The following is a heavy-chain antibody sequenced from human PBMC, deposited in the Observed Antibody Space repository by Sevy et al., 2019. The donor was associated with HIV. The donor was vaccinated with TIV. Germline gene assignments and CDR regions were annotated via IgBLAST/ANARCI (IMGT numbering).Heavy chain of an antibody. D-gene: IGHD2-2*01. Sequence: GGSLRLSCSASGFTFSSYAMHWVRQAPGKGLEYVSAISSNGGSTYYADSVKGGFTISRDNSKNTLYLQMSSLRAEDTAVNYCVKGGYCSSTSCGSYYYYGMDVWGQGTTVTVSS. CDR3: VKGGYCSSTSCGSYYYYGMDV. J-gene: IGHJ6*02. V-gene: IGHV3-64D*06. CDR2: ISSNGGST. CDR1: GFTFSSYA.